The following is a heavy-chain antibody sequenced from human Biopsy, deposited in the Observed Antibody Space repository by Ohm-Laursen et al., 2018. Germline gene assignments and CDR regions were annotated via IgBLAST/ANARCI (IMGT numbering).Heavy chain of an antibody. CDR2: VTGSGRST. V-gene: IGHV3-23*01. CDR3: AKGRSGGTGHGNWFDP. D-gene: IGHD3-10*01. J-gene: IGHJ5*02. CDR1: GFTFSGYA. Sequence: SLRLSCAASGFTFSGYAMSWVRQGPEKGLEWVSVVTGSGRSTYYIDSVKGRFSISRDNSKNTLYLQMNSLRVEDTAVYYCAKGRSGGTGHGNWFDPWGQGTLVIVSS.